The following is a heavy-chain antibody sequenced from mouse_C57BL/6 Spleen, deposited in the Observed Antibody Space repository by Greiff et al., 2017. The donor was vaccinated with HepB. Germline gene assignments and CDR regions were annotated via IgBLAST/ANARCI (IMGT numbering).Heavy chain of an antibody. Sequence: EVQRVESGGGLVKPGGSLKLSCAASGFTFSNYAMSWVRQTPEKRLEWVATISDGGSYTYYPDNVKGRFTISRDNAKNNLYLQMSHLKSEDTAMYYCARGGSSPYWYFDVWGTGTTVTVSS. D-gene: IGHD1-1*01. CDR3: ARGGSSPYWYFDV. CDR1: GFTFSNYA. CDR2: ISDGGSYT. J-gene: IGHJ1*03. V-gene: IGHV5-4*01.